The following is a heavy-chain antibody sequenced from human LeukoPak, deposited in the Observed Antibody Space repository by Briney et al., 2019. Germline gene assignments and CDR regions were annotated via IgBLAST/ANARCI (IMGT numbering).Heavy chain of an antibody. CDR1: GFTFSSYG. V-gene: IGHV3-9*01. CDR3: GKDINPGGMDV. CDR2: INWNSRRI. J-gene: IGHJ6*04. Sequence: GGSLRLSCAASGFTFSSYGMHWVRQPPGKGLEWVAGINWNSRRIGYGDSVKGRFTISRDNSKKFLYLQMNSLRSEDAALYYCGKDINPGGMDVWGKGTTVTVSS.